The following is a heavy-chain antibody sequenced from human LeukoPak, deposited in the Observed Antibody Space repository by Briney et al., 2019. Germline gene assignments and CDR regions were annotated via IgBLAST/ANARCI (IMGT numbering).Heavy chain of an antibody. CDR1: GGSISSGDYY. D-gene: IGHD3-3*01. CDR3: ARVASTIFGVVIIPYYFDY. CDR2: SYQSGST. Sequence: PSETLSLTRTVSGGSISSGDYYWSWIRQPPGKGLEWIGYSYQSGSTYYNPSLQSRVIISLDRSKNQFSLKLSSVTAADTAVYYCARVASTIFGVVIIPYYFDYWGQGTLVTVSS. J-gene: IGHJ4*02. V-gene: IGHV4-30-2*01.